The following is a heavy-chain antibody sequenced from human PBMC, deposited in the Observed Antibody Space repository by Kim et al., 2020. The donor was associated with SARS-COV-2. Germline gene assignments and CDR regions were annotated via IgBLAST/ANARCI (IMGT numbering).Heavy chain of an antibody. V-gene: IGHV4-34*01. CDR1: GGSFNDYF. D-gene: IGHD3-16*01. J-gene: IGHJ5*02. Sequence: SETLSLTCAVFGGSFNDYFWTWIRQTPGKQLEWIGDINHRGNVNYNPSLESRLTLSKDTSKSQFSLTLTSVTAADTAVYFCARGGFYVRWYDPWGQGTLVTVSS. CDR3: ARGGFYVRWYDP. CDR2: INHRGNV.